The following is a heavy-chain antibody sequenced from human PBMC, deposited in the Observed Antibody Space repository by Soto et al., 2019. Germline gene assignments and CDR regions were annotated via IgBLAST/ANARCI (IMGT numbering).Heavy chain of an antibody. Sequence: QVLLQQSGPGLVKPSQTLSLTCTVSGDSISGSGHFWTWVRQHPGMGLEWIGYIYDSDNTYYNPSLKSRASISVETSQNQFSLRLTSLTSADTAVYYCVIDRSHVLTRYFDSWGQGTLVIVSS. D-gene: IGHD3-9*01. V-gene: IGHV4-31*03. CDR2: IYDSDNT. CDR3: VIDRSHVLTRYFDS. CDR1: GDSISGSGHF. J-gene: IGHJ4*02.